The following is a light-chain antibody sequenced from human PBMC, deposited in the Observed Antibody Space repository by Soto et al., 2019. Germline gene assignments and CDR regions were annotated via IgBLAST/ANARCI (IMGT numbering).Light chain of an antibody. CDR2: DIN. V-gene: IGLV7-46*01. CDR1: TGAVTSGHY. Sequence: QAVVTQETSLSVSPGGTVTLTCGASTGAVTSGHYPFWFQQKPGQAPRTLIYDINNKHSWTPARFSGSLLGGKAALTLSGAQPEDEADYYCLLSYRGARVFGGGTKLTVL. J-gene: IGLJ2*01. CDR3: LLSYRGARV.